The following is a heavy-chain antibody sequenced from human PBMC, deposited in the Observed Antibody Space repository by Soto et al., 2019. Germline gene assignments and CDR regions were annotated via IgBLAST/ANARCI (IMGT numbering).Heavy chain of an antibody. J-gene: IGHJ5*02. CDR2: INAGNGNT. D-gene: IGHD6-25*01. CDR1: GYPFTSYA. CDR3: ARDSPLAAANNWFDP. Sequence: GSGKVSFKACGYPFTSYAMHLVRQAPGQRLEWMGWINAGNGNTKYSQKFQGRVTITRDTSASTAYMELSSLRSEDTAVYYCARDSPLAAANNWFDPWGQGTMVTVSS. V-gene: IGHV1-3*01.